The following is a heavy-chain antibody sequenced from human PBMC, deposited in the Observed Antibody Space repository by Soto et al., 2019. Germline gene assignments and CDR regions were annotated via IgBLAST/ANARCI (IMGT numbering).Heavy chain of an antibody. D-gene: IGHD6-13*01. Sequence: QVQLVQSGAEEKKHGASVKVSCKACGYTFTSHAMHWVRQAPGQRLEWMGWINAGNGNTKYSQKFQGRVTITTDTSASTAYMALSSLRSEDTAVYYCARDGIAAAGTSWFDPWGQGTLVTVSS. J-gene: IGHJ5*02. CDR2: INAGNGNT. V-gene: IGHV1-3*05. CDR1: GYTFTSHA. CDR3: ARDGIAAAGTSWFDP.